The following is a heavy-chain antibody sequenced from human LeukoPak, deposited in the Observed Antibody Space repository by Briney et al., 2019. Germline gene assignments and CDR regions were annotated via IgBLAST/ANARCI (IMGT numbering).Heavy chain of an antibody. CDR1: GGSISSGDYY. CDR3: ARGLDGYNYDY. J-gene: IGHJ4*02. D-gene: IGHD5-24*01. Sequence: SETLSLTCTVSGGSISSGDYYWSWIRQPPGKGLEWIGHIYYSGSTYYNPSLKSRLTLSVDTSKYQFSLKLSSVTAADTAVYYCARGLDGYNYDYWGQGTLVTVSS. V-gene: IGHV4-30-4*01. CDR2: IYYSGST.